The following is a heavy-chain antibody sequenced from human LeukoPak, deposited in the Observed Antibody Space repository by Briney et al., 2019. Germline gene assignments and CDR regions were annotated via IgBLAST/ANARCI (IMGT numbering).Heavy chain of an antibody. CDR3: ARGNKAARPRVPDY. CDR1: GYTFTGYY. Sequence: ASVKVSCKASGYTFTGYYMHWVQQAPGQGLEWMGWINPNSGGTNYAQKFQGRVTMTRDTSISTAYMELSSLRSEDTAVYYCARGNKAARPRVPDYWGQGTLVTVSS. CDR2: INPNSGGT. V-gene: IGHV1-2*02. J-gene: IGHJ4*02. D-gene: IGHD6-6*01.